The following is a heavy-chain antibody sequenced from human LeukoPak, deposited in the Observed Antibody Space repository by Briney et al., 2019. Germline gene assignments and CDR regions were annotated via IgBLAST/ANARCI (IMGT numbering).Heavy chain of an antibody. CDR2: IYYSGST. D-gene: IGHD5-18*01. J-gene: IGHJ6*02. Sequence: PSETLSLTCTVSGGSISSYYWSWIRQPPGKRLEWIGYIYYSGSTNYNPSLKSRVTISVDTSKNQFSLRLSSVTAADTAVYYCARVTKPFHHYYGMDVWGQGTTVTVSS. CDR3: ARVTKPFHHYYGMDV. V-gene: IGHV4-59*01. CDR1: GGSISSYY.